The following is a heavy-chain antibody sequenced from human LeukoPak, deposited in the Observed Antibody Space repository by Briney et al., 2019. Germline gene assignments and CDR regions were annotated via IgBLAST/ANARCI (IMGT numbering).Heavy chain of an antibody. CDR3: AKDSVEFGDYVSMYYLDY. V-gene: IGHV3-30*18. CDR2: ISYDVTNK. Sequence: GGSLRLSCAASGFSFSSYGVHWVRQAPGKGLEWVAVISYDVTNKYYADSVKGRFTISRDNSKNTLYLQMNSLRTEDTAVYYCAKDSVEFGDYVSMYYLDYWGQGTLVTVSS. D-gene: IGHD4-17*01. CDR1: GFSFSSYG. J-gene: IGHJ4*02.